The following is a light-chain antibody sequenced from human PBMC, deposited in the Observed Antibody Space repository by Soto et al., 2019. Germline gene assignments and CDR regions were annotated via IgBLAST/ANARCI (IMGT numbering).Light chain of an antibody. Sequence: DVVLTQSPLSLPVNFGQPASISCRSSKSLVYSDGNTHLSWFHQRPGQSPRRLIYRVSSLDSGVPARFSGSGSGTDFTLEISRVEAEDVGIYFCTQGTHWPRTFGQGTKVEVK. CDR1: KSLVYSDGNTH. CDR3: TQGTHWPRT. V-gene: IGKV2-30*01. CDR2: RVS. J-gene: IGKJ1*01.